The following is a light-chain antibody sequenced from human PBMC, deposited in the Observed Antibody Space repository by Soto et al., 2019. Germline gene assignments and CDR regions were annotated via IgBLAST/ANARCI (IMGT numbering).Light chain of an antibody. J-gene: IGLJ1*01. CDR2: DVV. Sequence: QSVLTQPASVSVSPGQSITISCTGTSSDVGGFNSVSWYQLRPGTAPKLILYDVVDRPSGVSYRFSGSKSGNTASLTISGLQVADEADYFCSSYTSTMTNVFGSGTKVTVL. CDR3: SSYTSTMTNV. V-gene: IGLV2-14*03. CDR1: SSDVGGFNS.